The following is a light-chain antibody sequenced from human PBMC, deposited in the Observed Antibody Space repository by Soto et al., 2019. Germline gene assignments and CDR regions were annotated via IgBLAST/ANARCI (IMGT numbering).Light chain of an antibody. Sequence: EIVLTQSPATLSLSPGQRATLSCRASQSVSSFLAWYQQRPGQAPRLLIYDASNRATGIPARFSGSGSGTDFTLTISSLEPEDFAVYYCQQRSNWPHTFGGGTRLEIK. CDR2: DAS. CDR3: QQRSNWPHT. J-gene: IGKJ5*01. CDR1: QSVSSF. V-gene: IGKV3-11*01.